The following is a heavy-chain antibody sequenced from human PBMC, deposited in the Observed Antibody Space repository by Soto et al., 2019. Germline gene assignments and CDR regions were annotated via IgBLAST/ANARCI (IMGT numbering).Heavy chain of an antibody. Sequence: PGGSLRLSCAASGFTFSSYGMHWVRQAPGKGLEWVAVIWYDGSNKYYADSVKGRFTISRDNSKNTLYLQMNSLRAEDTAVYYCARNYDSSGYYFGAALDYWGQGTLVTVSS. J-gene: IGHJ4*02. CDR1: GFTFSSYG. D-gene: IGHD3-22*01. CDR2: IWYDGSNK. V-gene: IGHV3-33*01. CDR3: ARNYDSSGYYFGAALDY.